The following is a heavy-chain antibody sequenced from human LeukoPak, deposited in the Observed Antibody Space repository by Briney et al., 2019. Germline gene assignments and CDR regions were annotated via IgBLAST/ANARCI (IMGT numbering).Heavy chain of an antibody. V-gene: IGHV3-23*01. CDR3: AKDLWFRDFSFDY. D-gene: IGHD3-10*01. Sequence: QPGGSLRLSCAASGFTFSSYAMSWVRQAPGKGLEWLSAISGSGGSTYYADSVKGRFTISRDNSKNTLYLQMNSLRAEDTAVYYCAKDLWFRDFSFDYWGQGTLVTVSS. CDR2: ISGSGGST. J-gene: IGHJ4*02. CDR1: GFTFSSYA.